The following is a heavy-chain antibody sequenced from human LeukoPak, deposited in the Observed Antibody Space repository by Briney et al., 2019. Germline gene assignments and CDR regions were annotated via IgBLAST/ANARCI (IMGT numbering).Heavy chain of an antibody. J-gene: IGHJ5*02. Sequence: GASVKVSCKAPGGTFSSYPISWVRQAPGQGLEWMGGIIPMFDTADFAQKFQGRVTITADTSTSTAYMQLSSLRSEDTAVYYCARGTGIVVVPAAKVGFDPWGQGTLVTVSS. D-gene: IGHD2-2*01. CDR3: ARGTGIVVVPAAKVGFDP. CDR2: IIPMFDTA. CDR1: GGTFSSYP. V-gene: IGHV1-69*06.